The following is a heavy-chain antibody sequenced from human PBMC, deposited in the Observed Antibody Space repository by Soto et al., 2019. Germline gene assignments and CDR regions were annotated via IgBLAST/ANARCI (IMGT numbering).Heavy chain of an antibody. Sequence: QVPLVESGGDLVKPGGYLRLSCAASGDTFSDYYMSWSRQAPGKGLEWISYIDTSGTKIYYADSVKGRFTITRGNANNSLYLEMNSLRAEDTAVYYCASHYDIWSGYLSPVDYWGQGTLVTVS. D-gene: IGHD3-3*01. CDR2: IDTSGTKI. CDR3: ASHYDIWSGYLSPVDY. V-gene: IGHV3-11*01. J-gene: IGHJ4*02. CDR1: GDTFSDYY.